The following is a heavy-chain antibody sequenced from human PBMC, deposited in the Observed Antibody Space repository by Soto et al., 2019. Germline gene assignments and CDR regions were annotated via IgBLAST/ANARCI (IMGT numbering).Heavy chain of an antibody. D-gene: IGHD2-21*02. J-gene: IGHJ5*02. CDR1: GGSISSGGYY. CDR3: ARGAPVVVTAMGWFDP. CDR2: IYYSGST. Sequence: SETLSLTCTVSGGSISSGGYYWSWIRQHPGKGLEWIGYIYYSGSTYYNPSLKSRVTISVDTSKNQFSLKLSSVTAADTAVYYRARGAPVVVTAMGWFDPWGQGTLVTVSS. V-gene: IGHV4-31*03.